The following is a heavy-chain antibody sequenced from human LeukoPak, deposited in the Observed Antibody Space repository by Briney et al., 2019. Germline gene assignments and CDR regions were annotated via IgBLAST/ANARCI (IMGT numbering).Heavy chain of an antibody. D-gene: IGHD3-22*01. J-gene: IGHJ4*02. CDR3: AKDRTRDSSGVGDFDY. CDR1: GFTFDDYA. CDR2: ISWNSGSI. Sequence: PGGSLRLSCAASGFTFDDYAMHWVRQAPGKGLEWVSGISWNSGSIGYADSVKGRFTISRDNAKNSLYLQMNSLRAEDTALYYCAKDRTRDSSGVGDFDYWGQGTLVTVSS. V-gene: IGHV3-9*01.